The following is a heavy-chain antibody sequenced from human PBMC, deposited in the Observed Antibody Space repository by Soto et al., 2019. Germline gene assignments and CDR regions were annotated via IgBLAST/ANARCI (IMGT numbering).Heavy chain of an antibody. CDR3: AKGHDILTGYYTAVHWFDP. J-gene: IGHJ5*02. V-gene: IGHV3-23*01. Sequence: GGSLRLSCAASGFTFSSYAMSWVRQAPGKGLEWVSAISGSGGSTYYADSVKGRFTISRDNSKNTLYLQMNSLRAEDTAVYYCAKGHDILTGYYTAVHWFDPWGQGTLVTVSS. D-gene: IGHD3-9*01. CDR2: ISGSGGST. CDR1: GFTFSSYA.